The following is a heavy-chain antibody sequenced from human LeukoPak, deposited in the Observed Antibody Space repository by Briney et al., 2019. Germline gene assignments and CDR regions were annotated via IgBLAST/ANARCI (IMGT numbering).Heavy chain of an antibody. CDR3: SKGRGSTLTNIDF. J-gene: IGHJ4*02. V-gene: IGHV3-23*01. CDR1: GFAFSSFA. Sequence: GGSLRLSCAASGFAFSSFAMTWVRQSPGKGLEWVSSVSDSGVNTYYAGSVRGRFTVSRDNFKNILYLQMNSLTVEDTAFYYCSKGRGSTLTNIDFLGQGALVTVSS. CDR2: VSDSGVNT. D-gene: IGHD4-11*01.